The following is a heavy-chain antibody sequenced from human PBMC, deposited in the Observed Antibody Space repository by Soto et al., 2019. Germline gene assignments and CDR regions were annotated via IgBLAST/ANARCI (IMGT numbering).Heavy chain of an antibody. D-gene: IGHD3-3*01. CDR1: GFTFSSYS. CDR2: ISTSSSYI. J-gene: IGHJ4*02. CDR3: VKITTQLESVF. V-gene: IGHV3-21*04. Sequence: PGGSLRLSCAASGFTFSSYSMNWVRQAPGKGLEWVSSISTSSSYIYYADSVKGRFTISRDNAKNTLYLQMNSLRAEDTAVYYCVKITTQLESVFWGQGTLVTVS.